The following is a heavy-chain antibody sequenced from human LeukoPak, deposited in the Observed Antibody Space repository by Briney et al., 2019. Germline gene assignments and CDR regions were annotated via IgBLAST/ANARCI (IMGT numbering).Heavy chain of an antibody. CDR1: GGTFSSYA. V-gene: IGHV1-69*13. CDR3: ARGYYDIESPGIDY. D-gene: IGHD3-9*01. Sequence: GASVKVSCKASGGTFSSYAISWVRQAPGQGLEWMGGIIPIFGTANYAQKFQGRVTITADESTSTAYMELSSLRSEDTAVYYCARGYYDIESPGIDYCGQGTLVTVSS. CDR2: IIPIFGTA. J-gene: IGHJ4*02.